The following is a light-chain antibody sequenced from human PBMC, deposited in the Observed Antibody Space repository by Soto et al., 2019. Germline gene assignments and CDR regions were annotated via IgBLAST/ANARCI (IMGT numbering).Light chain of an antibody. V-gene: IGKV1-39*01. Sequence: DIQMTQSPSALSASVGDRVTITCRASQSISTYLNWYQQKPGKAPNILIYAASSLQSGVSSRFSGSGSRTDFTLTISSLQPEDFATNYCQQSYSTPLTFGGGTKVEI. CDR3: QQSYSTPLT. J-gene: IGKJ4*01. CDR1: QSISTY. CDR2: AAS.